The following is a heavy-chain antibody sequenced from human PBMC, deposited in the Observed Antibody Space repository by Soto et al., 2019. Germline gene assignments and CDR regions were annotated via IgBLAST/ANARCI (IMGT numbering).Heavy chain of an antibody. CDR3: ARYSSGWYDSFDY. D-gene: IGHD6-19*01. V-gene: IGHV4-59*08. CDR2: IFYSGST. Sequence: PSETLSLTCTVSGGSISSYYWSWIRQPPGKGLEWIGYIFYSGSTNFNPSLKSRVTISVDTSKNQFSLKLSSVTAADTAVYYCARYSSGWYDSFDYWGQGTLVTVS. CDR1: GGSISSYY. J-gene: IGHJ4*02.